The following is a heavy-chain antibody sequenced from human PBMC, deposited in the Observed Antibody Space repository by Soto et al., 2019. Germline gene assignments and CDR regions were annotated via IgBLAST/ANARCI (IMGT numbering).Heavy chain of an antibody. Sequence: QVQLAQSGAEVRKPGASVKVSCNVTGYTFSGHYLHWVRQAPGQGLEWMGWINRKSGGTNYAQKFQYRVTMTADTSVSAASMELTSLRYGDTAFFYCARGLYSSPAYFFDSWGQGTLVTVSS. CDR2: INRKSGGT. CDR1: GYTFSGHY. V-gene: IGHV1-2*02. D-gene: IGHD6-13*01. CDR3: ARGLYSSPAYFFDS. J-gene: IGHJ4*02.